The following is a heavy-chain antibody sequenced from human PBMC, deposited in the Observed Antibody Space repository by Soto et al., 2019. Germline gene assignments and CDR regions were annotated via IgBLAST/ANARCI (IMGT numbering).Heavy chain of an antibody. Sequence: SCKASGYTFTGYYMHWVRQAPGKGLEWVALIWNDGSNKFYADSVKGRFTISRDNSKNTLYLQMNSLRAEDTAVYYCARIGSWALNFDYWGQGTLVTVSS. D-gene: IGHD6-13*01. CDR3: ARIGSWALNFDY. CDR2: IWNDGSNK. J-gene: IGHJ4*02. V-gene: IGHV3-33*01. CDR1: GYTFTGYY.